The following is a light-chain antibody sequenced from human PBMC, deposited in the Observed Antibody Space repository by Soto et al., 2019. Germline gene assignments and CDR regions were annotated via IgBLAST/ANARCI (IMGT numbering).Light chain of an antibody. J-gene: IGLJ1*01. V-gene: IGLV2-23*01. CDR3: FSYAGRSTYV. Sequence: QLVLTQPASVSGSPGQSITISCTGTSSDVGSYTLVSWYQQHPGKAPKLMIYEGDKRPSGVSNRFSGSKSGNTASLTISGLRPEDEADYYCFSYAGRSTYVFGTGTKLTVL. CDR1: SSDVGSYTL. CDR2: EGD.